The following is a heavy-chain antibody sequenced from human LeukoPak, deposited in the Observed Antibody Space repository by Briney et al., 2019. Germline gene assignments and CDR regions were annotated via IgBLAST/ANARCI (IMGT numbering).Heavy chain of an antibody. J-gene: IGHJ4*02. CDR2: INTNGGA. Sequence: PSETLSLTCAVSGGSIRDYQWSWIRQPPGKELEWIGHINTNGGADYNPSLRSRLTFSVDTSRDQFSLKLSSVTAADTAMYYCATSYDYKVAPFDFWGQGTLVTVAS. CDR3: ATSYDYKVAPFDF. V-gene: IGHV4-4*09. D-gene: IGHD5-12*01. CDR1: GGSIRDYQ.